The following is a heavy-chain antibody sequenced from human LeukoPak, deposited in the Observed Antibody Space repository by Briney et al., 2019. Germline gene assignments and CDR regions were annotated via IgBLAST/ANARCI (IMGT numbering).Heavy chain of an antibody. J-gene: IGHJ2*01. CDR1: GGSISSSSYY. CDR3: ARHRIAAAGTRHFDL. D-gene: IGHD6-13*01. V-gene: IGHV4-39*01. CDR2: IYYSGST. Sequence: PSETLSLTCTVSGGSISSSSYYWGWIRQPPGKGLEWIGSIYYSGSTYYSPSLKSRVTISVDTSKNQFSLKLSSVTAADTAVYYCARHRIAAAGTRHFDLWGRGTLVTVSS.